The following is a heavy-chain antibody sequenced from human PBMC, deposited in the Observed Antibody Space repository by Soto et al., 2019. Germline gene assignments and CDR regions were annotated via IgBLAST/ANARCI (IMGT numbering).Heavy chain of an antibody. V-gene: IGHV1-2*02. D-gene: IGHD5-12*01. CDR2: ISPGNGGT. CDR3: ATMGSSGYDRSLAY. CDR1: GYTFTSYY. J-gene: IGHJ4*02. Sequence: VKVSCTASGYTFTSYYIHWVRQAPGQGLEWMGRISPGNGGTSYAQKFQGRVTMTRDASISTAYMELSSLRSDDAAVYYCATMGSSGYDRSLAYWGQGALVTVSS.